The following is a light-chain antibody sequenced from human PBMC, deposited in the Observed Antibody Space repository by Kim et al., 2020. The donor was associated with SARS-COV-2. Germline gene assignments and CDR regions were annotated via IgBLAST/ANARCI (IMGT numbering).Light chain of an antibody. CDR1: QADSSNY. CDR3: QQYGSSPGT. V-gene: IGKV3-20*01. CDR2: GAS. Sequence: PGEGAPLTCRAMQADSSNYLAWYQQKPGQAPRLLIYGASTRATGIPDRFSGSGSGTDFALTISRLEPEDFALYYCQQYGSSPGTFGQGTKVDIK. J-gene: IGKJ1*01.